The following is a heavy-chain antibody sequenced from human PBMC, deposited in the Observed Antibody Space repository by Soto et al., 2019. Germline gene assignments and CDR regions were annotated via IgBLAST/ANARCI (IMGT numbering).Heavy chain of an antibody. CDR3: AKARCSTTDCYVPDY. D-gene: IGHD2-2*01. Sequence: GGSLRLSCVASGFTFSTYTMSWVRQAPGKGLEWVSVISGRGGSPSYADSVQGRFSIYRDNPKNTLYLQMNSLRGEDTAIYYCAKARCSTTDCYVPDYWGQGTLVTVSS. V-gene: IGHV3-23*01. CDR2: ISGRGGSP. J-gene: IGHJ4*02. CDR1: GFTFSTYT.